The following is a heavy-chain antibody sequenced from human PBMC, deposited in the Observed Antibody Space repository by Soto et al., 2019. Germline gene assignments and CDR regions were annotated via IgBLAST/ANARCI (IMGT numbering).Heavy chain of an antibody. CDR2: IYPGDSDT. V-gene: IGHV5-51*01. CDR3: AMPIDSSGHDAFDI. Sequence: PGGSLKISCQSSGYTFSNFWIGWVRQMPGKGLEWMGIIYPGDSDTRYSPSFQGQVTISADKSISTAYLQWSSLKASDTAMYYCAMPIDSSGHDAFDIWGQGTMVTVSS. CDR1: GYTFSNFW. D-gene: IGHD3-22*01. J-gene: IGHJ3*02.